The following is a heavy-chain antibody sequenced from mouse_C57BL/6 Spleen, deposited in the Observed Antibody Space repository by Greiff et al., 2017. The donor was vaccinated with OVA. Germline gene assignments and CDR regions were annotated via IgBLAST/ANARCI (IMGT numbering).Heavy chain of an antibody. V-gene: IGHV1-55*01. CDR2: IYPGSGST. Sequence: QVQLKQSGAELVKPGASVKMSCKASGYTFTSYWITWVKQRPGQGLEWIGDIYPGSGSTNYNEKFKSKATLTVDTSSITAYMQLSILTSEDSAVYYFARRLSYSGGAMDYWGQGTSVTVSS. J-gene: IGHJ4*01. D-gene: IGHD6-1*01. CDR1: GYTFTSYW. CDR3: ARRLSYSGGAMDY.